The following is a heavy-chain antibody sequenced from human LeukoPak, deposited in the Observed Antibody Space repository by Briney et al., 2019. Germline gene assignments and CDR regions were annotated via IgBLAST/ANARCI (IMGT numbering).Heavy chain of an antibody. CDR3: SGRQQLVDPYYYYGMDV. J-gene: IGHJ6*02. D-gene: IGHD6-13*01. Sequence: SETLSLTCTVSGGSISSYYWSWIRQPPGRGLEWIGYIYYSGSTNYNPSLKSRVTISVDTSKNQFSLKLSSVTAADTAVYYCSGRQQLVDPYYYYGMDVWGQGTTVTVSS. V-gene: IGHV4-59*08. CDR1: GGSISSYY. CDR2: IYYSGST.